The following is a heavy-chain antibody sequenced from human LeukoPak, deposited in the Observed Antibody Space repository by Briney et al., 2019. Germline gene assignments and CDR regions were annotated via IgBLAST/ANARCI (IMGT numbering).Heavy chain of an antibody. D-gene: IGHD3-22*01. CDR3: VEGGAPSYYDGSGDAYFDY. CDR1: GFTFSSYA. V-gene: IGHV3-23*01. Sequence: GGSLRLSCAASGFTFSSYAMSWVRQVPGKGLEWVSVISGSGGRTSYADSVKGRFTVSRDNSKNTLYLQMNSLRAEDTAVYFCVEGGAPSYYDGSGDAYFDYWGQGTLVTVSS. CDR2: ISGSGGRT. J-gene: IGHJ4*02.